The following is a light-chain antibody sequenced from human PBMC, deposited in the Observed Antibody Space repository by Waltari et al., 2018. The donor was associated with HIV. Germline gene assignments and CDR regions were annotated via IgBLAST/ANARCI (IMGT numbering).Light chain of an antibody. Sequence: DIGMTQSPDSLAVYLGERAAINCKASQSVLYSFNNKNYLACFQQNPGQPPKLLIDWASTRESGVPDRFSGSGSGTDFTLTISSLQAEDVAVYYCQQYYSLPITFGQGTRLEIK. CDR2: WAS. CDR1: QSVLYSFNNKNY. J-gene: IGKJ5*01. V-gene: IGKV4-1*01. CDR3: QQYYSLPIT.